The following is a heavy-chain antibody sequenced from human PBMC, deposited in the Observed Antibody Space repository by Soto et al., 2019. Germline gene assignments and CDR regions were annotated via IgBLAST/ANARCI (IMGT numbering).Heavy chain of an antibody. D-gene: IGHD2-21*02. CDR2: IYNDGTYS. Sequence: EVQLVESGGGLVPPGGSVRLSCAASGFIFKMYWMHWVRQSPGKGLVWISRIYNDGTYSDYADSVRGRFTISRDNVNDTPYLQRNNLKAEDSGLYYCTRGPRPISTDTGAYWGQGTQVTVSS. CDR1: GFIFKMYW. CDR3: TRGPRPISTDTGAY. V-gene: IGHV3-74*01. J-gene: IGHJ4*02.